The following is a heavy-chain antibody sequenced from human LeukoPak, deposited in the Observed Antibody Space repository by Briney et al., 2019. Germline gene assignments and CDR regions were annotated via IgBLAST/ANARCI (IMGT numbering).Heavy chain of an antibody. Sequence: SETLSLTCTVSGGSISTYYWSWIRQPPGKGLEWIGEINHSGSTNYNPSLKSRVTISVDTSKNQFSLKLSSVTAADTAVYYCARGWYSSSWYIYWGQGTLVTVSS. V-gene: IGHV4-34*01. J-gene: IGHJ4*02. CDR2: INHSGST. D-gene: IGHD6-13*01. CDR1: GGSISTYY. CDR3: ARGWYSSSWYIY.